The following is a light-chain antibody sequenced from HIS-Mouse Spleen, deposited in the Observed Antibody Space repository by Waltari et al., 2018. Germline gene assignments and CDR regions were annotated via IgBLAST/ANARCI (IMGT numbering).Light chain of an antibody. J-gene: IGLJ3*02. CDR1: SSNIGSNY. Sequence: QSVLTQPPSASGTPGQRVTISCSGSSSNIGSNYVYWYQQPPGTAPKLLIYRNNQRPSGVPDRFSGSKSGTSASLAISGLRSEDDADYYCAAWDDSLSGPVFGGGTKLTVL. V-gene: IGLV1-47*01. CDR2: RNN. CDR3: AAWDDSLSGPV.